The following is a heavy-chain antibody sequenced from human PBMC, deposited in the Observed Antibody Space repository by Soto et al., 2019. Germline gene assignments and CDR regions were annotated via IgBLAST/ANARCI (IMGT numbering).Heavy chain of an antibody. CDR1: GFTFSSYG. J-gene: IGHJ4*02. Sequence: GGSLRLSCAASGFTFSSYGMHWARQAPGKGLEWVAVISYDGSNKYYADSVKGRFTISRDNSKNTLYLQMNSLRAEDTAVYYCAKGYYDSSGYFDYFDYWGQGTLVTVSS. V-gene: IGHV3-30*18. CDR2: ISYDGSNK. CDR3: AKGYYDSSGYFDYFDY. D-gene: IGHD3-22*01.